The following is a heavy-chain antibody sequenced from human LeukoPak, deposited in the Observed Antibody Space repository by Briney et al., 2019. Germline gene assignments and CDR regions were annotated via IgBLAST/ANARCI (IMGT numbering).Heavy chain of an antibody. CDR3: AKSPSSGWYYFDY. J-gene: IGHJ4*02. V-gene: IGHV3-23*01. D-gene: IGHD6-19*01. CDR2: ISGSGGST. Sequence: PGGSLRLSCAASGFTFSSYGMSWVRQAPGKGLEWVSAISGSGGSTYYADSVKGRFTISRDNSKNTLYLQMNSLRAEDTAVYYCAKSPSSGWYYFDYWGQGTLVTVSS. CDR1: GFTFSSYG.